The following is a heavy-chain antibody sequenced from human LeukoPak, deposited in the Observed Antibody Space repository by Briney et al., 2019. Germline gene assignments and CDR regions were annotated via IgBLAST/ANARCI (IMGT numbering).Heavy chain of an antibody. J-gene: IGHJ3*02. Sequence: SVKVSCKASGGTFSSYTISWVRQAPGQGLEWMGRIIPILGIANYAQKFQGRVTITADKSTSTAYMELSSLRSEDTAVYYCAREGYYDSSGYLDAFDIWGQGTMVTVSS. CDR1: GGTFSSYT. V-gene: IGHV1-69*04. D-gene: IGHD3-22*01. CDR2: IIPILGIA. CDR3: AREGYYDSSGYLDAFDI.